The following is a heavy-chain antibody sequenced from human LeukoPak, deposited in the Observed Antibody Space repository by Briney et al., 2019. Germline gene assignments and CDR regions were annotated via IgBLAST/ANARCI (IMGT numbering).Heavy chain of an antibody. V-gene: IGHV4-4*07. J-gene: IGHJ5*02. CDR3: ARKYGTGWCDP. CDR1: GGSIHSSY. CDR2: IYTSGST. Sequence: PSESLSLTCTVSGGSIHSSYWRWIRQPAGKGLEWIGRIYTSGSTNCYPSLKSRGNISVDKSKNQFSLELSSVTAADTAGYFWARKYGTGWCDPWGQGTLVTVS. D-gene: IGHD4-17*01.